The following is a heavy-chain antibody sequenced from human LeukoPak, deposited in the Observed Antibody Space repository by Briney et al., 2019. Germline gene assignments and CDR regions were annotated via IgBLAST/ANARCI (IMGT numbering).Heavy chain of an antibody. Sequence: GGSLRLSCAASGFTFSSYAMSWVRQAPGKGLEWVSAISGSGGSTYYADSVKGRFTISRDNSKNTLYLQMNSLRAEDTAVYYCAPHRFLRDYFDYWGQGTLVTVSS. CDR1: GFTFSSYA. V-gene: IGHV3-23*01. CDR3: APHRFLRDYFDY. J-gene: IGHJ4*02. CDR2: ISGSGGST. D-gene: IGHD2/OR15-2a*01.